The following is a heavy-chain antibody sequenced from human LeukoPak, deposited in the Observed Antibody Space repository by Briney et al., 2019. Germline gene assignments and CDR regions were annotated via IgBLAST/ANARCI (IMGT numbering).Heavy chain of an antibody. D-gene: IGHD6-19*01. V-gene: IGHV4-34*01. CDR3: ARERLAVAGIFYAFDI. J-gene: IGHJ3*02. CDR1: GGSFSGYY. Sequence: TTSETLSLTCAVYGGSFSGYYWSWIRQPPGKGLEWIGEINHSGSTNYNPSLKSRVTISVDTSKNQFSLKLSSVTAADTAVYYCARERLAVAGIFYAFDIWGQGTMVTVSS. CDR2: INHSGST.